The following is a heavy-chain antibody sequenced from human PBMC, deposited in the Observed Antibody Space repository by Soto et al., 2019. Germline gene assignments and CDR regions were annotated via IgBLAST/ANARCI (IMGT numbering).Heavy chain of an antibody. J-gene: IGHJ4*02. CDR2: ISWNSGSI. V-gene: IGHV3-9*01. CDR3: EKELEAGFDY. Sequence: EVQLVESGGGLVQPGRSLRLSCAASGFTFDDYAMHWVRQAPGKGLEWVSGISWNSGSIGYADSVKGRFTISRDNAKNSLYLQMNSLRAEDTALYYCEKELEAGFDYWGQGTLVTVSS. CDR1: GFTFDDYA.